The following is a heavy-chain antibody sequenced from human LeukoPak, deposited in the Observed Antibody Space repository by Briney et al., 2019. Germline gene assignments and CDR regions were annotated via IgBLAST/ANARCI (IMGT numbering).Heavy chain of an antibody. V-gene: IGHV4-4*07. CDR2: IHSSGSI. CDR3: ARDLHYDSSGYYYAFDI. J-gene: IGHJ3*02. D-gene: IGHD3-22*01. Sequence: PSDTLSLTCTVSGGSISIFYWSWIRQPAGKGLDWIGRIHSSGSINHNPSLKSRVTISLNTSKNQFSLKLSSVTAADTAVYYCARDLHYDSSGYYYAFDIWGQGTMVTVSS. CDR1: GGSISIFY.